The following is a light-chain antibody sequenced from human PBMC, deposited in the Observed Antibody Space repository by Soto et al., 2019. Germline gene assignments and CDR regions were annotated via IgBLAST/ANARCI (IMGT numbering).Light chain of an antibody. CDR1: GSNIGAGYD. CDR3: QSYDSSLSAPYV. CDR2: GNS. V-gene: IGLV1-40*01. Sequence: QSVLTQPPSVSGALGQRVTISCTGSGSNIGAGYDVHWYQQLPGTAPKLLIYGNSNRPSGVPDRFSGSKSGTSASLAITGLQAEDEADYYCQSYDSSLSAPYVFGTGTKVTVL. J-gene: IGLJ1*01.